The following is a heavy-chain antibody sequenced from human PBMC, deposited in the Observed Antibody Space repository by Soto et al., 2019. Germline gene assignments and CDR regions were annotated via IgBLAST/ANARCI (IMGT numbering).Heavy chain of an antibody. J-gene: IGHJ3*02. V-gene: IGHV3-30-3*01. CDR1: GFTFSSYA. CDR2: ISYDGSNK. D-gene: IGHD1-26*01. Sequence: QVQLVESGGGVVQPGRSLRLSCAASGFTFSSYAMHWVRQAPGKGLEWVAVISYDGSNKYYADSVKGRFTISRDNSKNTLYLQMNSLRSEDTAVYYCARGGSYIDSAFDIWGQGTMVTVSS. CDR3: ARGGSYIDSAFDI.